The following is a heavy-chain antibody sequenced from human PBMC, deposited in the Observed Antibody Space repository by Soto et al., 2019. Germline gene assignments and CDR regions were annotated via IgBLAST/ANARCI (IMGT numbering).Heavy chain of an antibody. CDR2: IYSGGST. CDR1: GFTVSNNY. CDR3: ARDYGVNWAEYFQH. J-gene: IGHJ1*01. D-gene: IGHD1-20*01. V-gene: IGHV3-66*01. Sequence: EVQLVESGGGLVQPGGSLRLSCAASGFTVSNNYMSWIRQAPGKGLEWVSAIYSGGSTYYADSVKGRFTISRDNFKNTLSLQMNSLRDDDTAVYYCARDYGVNWAEYFQHWGQGTLVTVSS.